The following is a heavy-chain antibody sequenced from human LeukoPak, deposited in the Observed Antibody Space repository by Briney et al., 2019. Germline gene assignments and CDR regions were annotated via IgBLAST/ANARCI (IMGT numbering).Heavy chain of an antibody. V-gene: IGHV3-23*01. J-gene: IGHJ4*02. CDR3: AKDRTYYDSSGYYYEGY. D-gene: IGHD3-22*01. Sequence: GGSLRLSCAASGFTFSSYAMSWVRQAPGKGLEWVSAISGSGGSTYYADSVKGRFTISRDNSKNTLYLQMNSLRAEDTAVYYCAKDRTYYDSSGYYYEGYWGQGTLVTVSS. CDR1: GFTFSSYA. CDR2: ISGSGGST.